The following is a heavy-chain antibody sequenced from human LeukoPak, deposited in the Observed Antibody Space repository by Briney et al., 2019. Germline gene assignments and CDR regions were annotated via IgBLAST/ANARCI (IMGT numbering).Heavy chain of an antibody. CDR1: GGVFTTYA. D-gene: IGHD2-2*01. V-gene: IGHV1-69*11. J-gene: IGHJ6*03. CDR3: ARGAWAVPAARGYYYYMDV. Sequence: SVKVSCKASGGVFTTYAVSWVRQAPGQGLEWMGSIIPFLGTTNYAQKFQGRVTITTDESTSTAYMELSSLRSEDTAVYYCARGAWAVPAARGYYYYMDVWGKGTTVTVSS. CDR2: IIPFLGTT.